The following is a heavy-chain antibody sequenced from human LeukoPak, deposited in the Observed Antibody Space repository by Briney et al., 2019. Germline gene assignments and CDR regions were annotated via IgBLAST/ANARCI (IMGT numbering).Heavy chain of an antibody. Sequence: SGPTLVKPTQTLTLTCTFSGFSLSTSGVGVGWIRQPPGKALEWLALIYWNDDKRYSPSLKSRLTITKDTSKNQVVLTMTNMDPVDTATYYCAHRGYCTGGSCYSSGNWFDPWGQGILVTVSS. J-gene: IGHJ5*02. V-gene: IGHV2-5*01. D-gene: IGHD2-15*01. CDR3: AHRGYCTGGSCYSSGNWFDP. CDR1: GFSLSTSGVG. CDR2: IYWNDDK.